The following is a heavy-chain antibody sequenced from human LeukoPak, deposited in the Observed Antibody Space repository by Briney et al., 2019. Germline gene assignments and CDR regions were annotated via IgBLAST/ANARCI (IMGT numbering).Heavy chain of an antibody. V-gene: IGHV5-51*01. J-gene: IGHJ4*02. CDR1: GYSFTSYW. CDR2: IYPGDSDT. D-gene: IGHD2-8*01. Sequence: PGESLKISCKGSGYSFTSYWIGWVRQMPGKGLEWMGIIYPGDSDTRYSPSFQGQVTISADKSISTAYLQWSGLKASDTAMYYCARRVDCTNGVCYRDDYFDYWGQGTLVTVSS. CDR3: ARRVDCTNGVCYRDDYFDY.